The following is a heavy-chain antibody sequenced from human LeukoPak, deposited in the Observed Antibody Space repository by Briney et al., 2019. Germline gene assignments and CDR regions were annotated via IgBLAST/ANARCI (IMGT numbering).Heavy chain of an antibody. CDR1: GGSISTYY. V-gene: IGHV4-59*01. D-gene: IGHD3-22*01. CDR3: ARLYYDSSGYPH. J-gene: IGHJ4*02. Sequence: SETLSLTCTVSGGSISTYYWSWIRQPPGKGLEWMVYFYRSGSTNYNPSLKSRITISVDTSQTQFSLKLSSVTAADTAVYYCARLYYDSSGYPHWGQGTLVTVSS. CDR2: FYRSGST.